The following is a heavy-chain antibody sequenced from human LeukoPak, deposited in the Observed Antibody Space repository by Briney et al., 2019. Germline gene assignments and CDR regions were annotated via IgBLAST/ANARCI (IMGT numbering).Heavy chain of an antibody. CDR2: IYYSGST. V-gene: IGHV4-59*01. Sequence: PSETLPLTCDVSGDSISSFYWTWIRQPPGKGLEWIGYIYYSGSTNYSPSLKSRVTISVDTSKNQFSLKLSSVTPADTAVYYCARVRIRYYFDYWGQGTLVTVSS. D-gene: IGHD2/OR15-2a*01. CDR1: GDSISSFY. J-gene: IGHJ4*02. CDR3: ARVRIRYYFDY.